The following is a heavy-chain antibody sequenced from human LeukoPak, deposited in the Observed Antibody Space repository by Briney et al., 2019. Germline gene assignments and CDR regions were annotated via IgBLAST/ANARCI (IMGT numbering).Heavy chain of an antibody. J-gene: IGHJ4*02. D-gene: IGHD3-22*01. CDR3: ANSITMIVVAPFNH. CDR1: GGTFSSYA. V-gene: IGHV1-69*05. CDR2: IIPIFGTA. Sequence: SVKVSCKASGGTFSSYAISWVRQAPGQGLEWMGGIIPIFGTANYAQKFQGRVTITTDESTSTAYMELSSLRSEDTAVYYCANSITMIVVAPFNHWGQGTLVTVSS.